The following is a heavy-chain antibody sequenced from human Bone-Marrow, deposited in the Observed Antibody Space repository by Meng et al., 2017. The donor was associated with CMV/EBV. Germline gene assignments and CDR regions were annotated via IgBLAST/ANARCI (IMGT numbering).Heavy chain of an antibody. V-gene: IGHV4-38-2*02. CDR2: IYHSGST. CDR1: GYSISSGYY. Sequence: SETLSLTCTVSGYSISSGYYWGWIRQPPGKGLEWIGSIYHSGSTYYNPSLKSRVTISVDTSKNQFSLKLSSVTAADTAVYYCASHSWGYYDSSGYSFDYWGQGTRVTGSS. CDR3: ASHSWGYYDSSGYSFDY. J-gene: IGHJ4*02. D-gene: IGHD3-22*01.